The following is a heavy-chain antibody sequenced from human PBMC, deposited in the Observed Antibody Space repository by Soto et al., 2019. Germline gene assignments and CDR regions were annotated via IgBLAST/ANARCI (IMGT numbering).Heavy chain of an antibody. J-gene: IGHJ4*02. CDR1: GYSFTIYW. CDR2: IYPGDSDT. Sequence: GESLKISCKGSGYSFTIYWIGWVRQMPGKGLEWMGIIYPGDSDTRYSPSFQGQVTISADKSIKTAYLQWSSLKASDTAIYFCASSVLVTSTMNYFDLWGQGTLVTVPQ. CDR3: ASSVLVTSTMNYFDL. V-gene: IGHV5-51*01. D-gene: IGHD2-8*02.